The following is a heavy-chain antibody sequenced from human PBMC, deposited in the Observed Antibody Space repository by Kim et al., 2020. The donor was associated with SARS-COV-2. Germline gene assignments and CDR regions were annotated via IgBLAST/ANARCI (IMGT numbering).Heavy chain of an antibody. Sequence: SETLSLTCTVSGGSISSYYWSWIRQPPGKGLEWIGYIYYSGSTNYNPSLKSRVTISVDTSKNQFSLKLSSVTAADTAVYYCARDPQDYYDSSGYYSGAFDIWGQGTMVTVSS. J-gene: IGHJ3*02. CDR1: GGSISSYY. CDR3: ARDPQDYYDSSGYYSGAFDI. D-gene: IGHD3-22*01. V-gene: IGHV4-59*13. CDR2: IYYSGST.